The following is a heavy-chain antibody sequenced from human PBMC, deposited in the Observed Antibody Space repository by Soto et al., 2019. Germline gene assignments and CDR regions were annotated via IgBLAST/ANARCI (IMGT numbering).Heavy chain of an antibody. CDR3: ACVVAGAYDY. CDR2: IYSGGST. V-gene: IGHV3-53*01. D-gene: IGHD6-19*01. Sequence: EVQLVESGGGLIQPGGSLRLSCAASGFTVSSNYMSWVRQAPGKGLEWVSVIYSGGSTYYADSVKGRFTISRDNSKNTLCLQMNCLRGDDTALYYCACVVAGAYDYWGQGTLVTVSS. CDR1: GFTVSSNY. J-gene: IGHJ4*02.